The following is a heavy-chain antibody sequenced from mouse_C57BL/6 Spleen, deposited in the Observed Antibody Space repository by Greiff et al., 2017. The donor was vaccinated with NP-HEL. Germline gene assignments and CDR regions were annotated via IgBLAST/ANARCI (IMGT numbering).Heavy chain of an antibody. CDR3: ARGGGSGGFAY. Sequence: QVQLQQSGAELVRPGASVKLSCKASGYTFTDYYINWVKQRPGQGLEWIARIYPGSGNTYYNEKFKGKATLTAEKSSSTAYMQLSSLTSEDSAVYFCARGGGSGGFAYWGQGTLVTVSA. V-gene: IGHV1-76*01. CDR1: GYTFTDYY. J-gene: IGHJ3*01. D-gene: IGHD1-1*02. CDR2: IYPGSGNT.